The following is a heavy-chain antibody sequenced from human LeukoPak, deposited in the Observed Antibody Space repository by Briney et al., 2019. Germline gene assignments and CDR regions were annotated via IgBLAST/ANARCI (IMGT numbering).Heavy chain of an antibody. CDR1: GYTFTGYY. D-gene: IGHD3-3*01. CDR3: ARDWGLYDFWSGYPYNWFDP. J-gene: IGHJ5*02. V-gene: IGHV7-4-1*02. CDR2: INTNTGNP. Sequence: ASVKVSCKASGYTFTGYYMHWVRQAPGQGLEWMGWINTNTGNPTYAQGFTGRFVFSLDTSVSTAYLQISSLKAEDTAVYYCARDWGLYDFWSGYPYNWFDPWGQGTLVTVSS.